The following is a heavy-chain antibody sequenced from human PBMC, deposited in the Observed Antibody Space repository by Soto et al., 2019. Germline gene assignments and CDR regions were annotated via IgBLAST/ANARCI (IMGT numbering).Heavy chain of an antibody. D-gene: IGHD3-22*01. V-gene: IGHV3-23*01. CDR1: GFTFSSYA. Sequence: EVQLLESGGGLVQPGGSLRLSCAASGFTFSSYAMNWLRQAPGKGLEWVSVISGSGGSTYYADSVKGRFTISRDNYKNTLYLQMNRLRAEDTAVYYCAKFITMIVVVIGDAFDIWGQGTMVTVSS. J-gene: IGHJ3*02. CDR3: AKFITMIVVVIGDAFDI. CDR2: ISGSGGST.